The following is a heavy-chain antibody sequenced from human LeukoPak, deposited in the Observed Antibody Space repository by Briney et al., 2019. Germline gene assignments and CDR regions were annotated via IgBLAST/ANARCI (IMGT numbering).Heavy chain of an antibody. CDR3: ARAPGLRFLEWSAYYYYYYMDV. J-gene: IGHJ6*03. D-gene: IGHD3-3*01. Sequence: SETLSLTCTVSGGSISSYYWSWIRQPPGKGLEWIGYIYYSGSTNYNPSLKSRVTISVDTSKNQFSLKLSSVTAADTAVYYCARAPGLRFLEWSAYYYYYYMDVWGKGPTVTVSS. V-gene: IGHV4-59*01. CDR2: IYYSGST. CDR1: GGSISSYY.